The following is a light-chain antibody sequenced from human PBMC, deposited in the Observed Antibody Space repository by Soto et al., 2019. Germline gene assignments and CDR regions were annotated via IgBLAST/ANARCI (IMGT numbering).Light chain of an antibody. V-gene: IGKV3-20*01. CDR2: DAS. Sequence: GLSQSPGTPSLSPGERATLSCRASQTVRNNYLAWYQQKPGQAPRVLIYDASSRATGIPDRFSGGGSGTDFTLTISRLEPEDFAVYYCQQFSSYPLTFGGGTKVDI. CDR1: QTVRNNY. J-gene: IGKJ4*01. CDR3: QQFSSYPLT.